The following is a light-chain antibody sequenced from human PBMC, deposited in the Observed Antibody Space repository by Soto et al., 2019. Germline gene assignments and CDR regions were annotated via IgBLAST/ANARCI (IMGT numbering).Light chain of an antibody. Sequence: IVLTQFPATLSLWPGETAILSCRASQSVSNYLSWYQQKPGQAPRLLIYDASNRAPGIPARFSGSGSGTDFTLTISSLEPEDFALYYCQQRDSWITFGQGTRLEIE. V-gene: IGKV3-11*01. J-gene: IGKJ5*01. CDR3: QQRDSWIT. CDR1: QSVSNY. CDR2: DAS.